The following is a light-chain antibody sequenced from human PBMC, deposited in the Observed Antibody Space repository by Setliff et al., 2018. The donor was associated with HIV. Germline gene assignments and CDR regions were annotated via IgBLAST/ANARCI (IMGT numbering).Light chain of an antibody. Sequence: QSVLTQPPSVSGAPGQRVTISRIGTSSNIGAGYDVHWYQQLPGTAPKLLIYDNTNRPSGVPDRFSGSNSGTSASLAITGLQAEDEADYYCQSYDSGLGVFGTGTKVTVL. V-gene: IGLV1-40*01. CDR3: QSYDSGLGV. J-gene: IGLJ1*01. CDR2: DNT. CDR1: SSNIGAGYD.